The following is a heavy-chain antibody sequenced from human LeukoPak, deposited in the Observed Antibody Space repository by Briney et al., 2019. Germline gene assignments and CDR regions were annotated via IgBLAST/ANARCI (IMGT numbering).Heavy chain of an antibody. CDR3: VRDRYGDYGSPDY. CDR1: GFTFSSYA. D-gene: IGHD4-17*01. CDR2: ISFDGSNK. J-gene: IGHJ4*02. Sequence: GGSLRLSCAASGFTFSSYAMHWVRQAPGKGLEWVAVISFDGSNKYYADFVKGRCTISRDKSKNTLYLQMNSLRAEDTAVYYCVRDRYGDYGSPDYWGQGTLVTVSS. V-gene: IGHV3-30*01.